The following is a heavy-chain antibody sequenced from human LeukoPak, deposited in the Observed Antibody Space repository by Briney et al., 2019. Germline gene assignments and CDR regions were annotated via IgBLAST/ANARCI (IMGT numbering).Heavy chain of an antibody. CDR1: GGSISSYY. J-gene: IGHJ4*02. V-gene: IGHV4-59*01. CDR3: ARDRGQQLARGEFDY. Sequence: SETLSLTCTVSGGSISSYYWSWIRQPPGKGLEWIGYIYYSGSTNYNPSLKSRVTISVDTSKNQFSLKLSSVTAADTAVYYRARDRGQQLARGEFDYWGQGTLVTVSS. D-gene: IGHD6-13*01. CDR2: IYYSGST.